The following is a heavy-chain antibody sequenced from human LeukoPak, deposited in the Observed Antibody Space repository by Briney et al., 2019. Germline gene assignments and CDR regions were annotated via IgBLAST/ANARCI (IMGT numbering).Heavy chain of an antibody. V-gene: IGHV3-30*04. J-gene: IGHJ4*02. CDR2: ISYDGSNK. Sequence: GRSLRLSCAASGFTFSSYAMHWVRQAPGKGLEWVAVISYDGSNKYYADSVKGRFTISRDNAKNSLYLQMNSLRAEDTAVYYCASGPGYSYGPWGQGTLVTVSS. CDR3: ASGPGYSYGP. CDR1: GFTFSSYA. D-gene: IGHD5-18*01.